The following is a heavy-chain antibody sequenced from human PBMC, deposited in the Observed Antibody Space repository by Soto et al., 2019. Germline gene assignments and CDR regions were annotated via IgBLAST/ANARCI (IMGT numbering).Heavy chain of an antibody. CDR2: IGGAAVST. V-gene: IGHV3-23*01. Sequence: PGGSLRLSCEASGFIFSTYAMSWVRQSPGKGLEWVSVIGGAAVSTDCADSLKGRCTVSRDDFKNTVYLQLDSLRDDDTAVYYCAKESTSYNGVYDPFDIWGQGTMVTVSS. CDR3: AKESTSYNGVYDPFDI. CDR1: GFIFSTYA. D-gene: IGHD1-1*01. J-gene: IGHJ3*02.